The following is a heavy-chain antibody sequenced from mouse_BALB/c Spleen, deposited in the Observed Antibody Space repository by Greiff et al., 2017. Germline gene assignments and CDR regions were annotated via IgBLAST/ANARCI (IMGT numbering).Heavy chain of an antibody. V-gene: IGHV5-6-4*01. CDR2: ISSGGSYT. CDR3: TRDYRYFAY. D-gene: IGHD2-14*01. J-gene: IGHJ3*01. Sequence: EVKVEESGGGLVKPGGSLKLSCAASGFTFSSYTMSWVRQTPEKRLEWVATISSGGSYTYYPDSVKGRFTISRDNAKNTLYLQMSSLKSEDTAMYYCTRDYRYFAYWGQGTLVTVSA. CDR1: GFTFSSYT.